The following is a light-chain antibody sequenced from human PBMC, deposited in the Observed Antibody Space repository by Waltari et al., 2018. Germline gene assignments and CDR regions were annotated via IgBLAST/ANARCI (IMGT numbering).Light chain of an antibody. CDR3: GADHGSGSSFVYV. CDR2: VGTGGIVG. Sequence: QPVLTQPPSASASLRASVPLTRTLSTGSRTSKVDASQHRPGQGPRLVMRVGTGGIVGTKGDGIPDRFSVLGSGLNRYLTIKNIQEEDESDYHCGADHGSGSSFVYVFGTGTKVTVL. V-gene: IGLV9-49*03. J-gene: IGLJ1*01. CDR1: TGSRTSK.